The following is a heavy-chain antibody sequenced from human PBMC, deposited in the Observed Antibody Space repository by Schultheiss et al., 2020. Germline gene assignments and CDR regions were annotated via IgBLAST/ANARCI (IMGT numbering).Heavy chain of an antibody. CDR1: GFTFSSYD. Sequence: GGSLRLSCAASGFTFSSYDMHWVRQATGKGLEWVSAIGTAGDTYYPGSVKGRFTISRENAKNSLYLQMNSLRAEDTAVYYCARNLLTGTTTTPFSHWGQGTLVTVSS. CDR3: ARNLLTGTTTTPFSH. D-gene: IGHD1/OR15-1a*01. V-gene: IGHV3-13*04. CDR2: IGTAGDT. J-gene: IGHJ4*02.